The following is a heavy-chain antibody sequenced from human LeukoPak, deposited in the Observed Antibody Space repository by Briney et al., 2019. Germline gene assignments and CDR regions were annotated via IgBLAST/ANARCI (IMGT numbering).Heavy chain of an antibody. CDR1: GGSISSYY. D-gene: IGHD2-21*01. CDR2: IYTSGST. Sequence: SETLSLTCTVSGGSISSYYWSWIRQPAGKGLEWIGRIYTSGSTNYNPSLKSRVTMSVDTSKNQFSLKLSSVTAADTAVYYCASEERLGWSPDYYYYYMDVWGKGTTVTVSS. CDR3: ASEERLGWSPDYYYYYMDV. J-gene: IGHJ6*03. V-gene: IGHV4-4*07.